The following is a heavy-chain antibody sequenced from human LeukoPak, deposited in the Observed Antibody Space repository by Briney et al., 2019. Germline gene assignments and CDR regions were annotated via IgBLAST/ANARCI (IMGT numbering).Heavy chain of an antibody. CDR3: ARAYYYDSSSLDY. CDR1: GYTFTGYS. V-gene: IGHV1-2*06. CDR2: INPNSGGT. Sequence: ASVKVSCKASGYTFTGYSMHWVRQAPGQGLEWMGRINPNSGGTNYAQKFQGRVTMTRDTSISTAYMELSRLRSDDTAVYYCARAYYYDSSSLDYWGQGTLVTVSS. J-gene: IGHJ4*02. D-gene: IGHD3-22*01.